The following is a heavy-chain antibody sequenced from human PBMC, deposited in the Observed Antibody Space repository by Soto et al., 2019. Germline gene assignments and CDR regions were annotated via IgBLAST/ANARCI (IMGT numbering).Heavy chain of an antibody. D-gene: IGHD3-16*02. V-gene: IGHV4-34*01. Sequence: GKGLEWIGEINHSGSTNYNPSLKSRVTISVDTSKNQFSLKLRSVTAADTAVYYCARGVGDYIWGSYLYTMSVRFEY. CDR3: ARGVGDYIWGSYLYTMSVRFEY. J-gene: IGHJ1*01. CDR2: INHSGST.